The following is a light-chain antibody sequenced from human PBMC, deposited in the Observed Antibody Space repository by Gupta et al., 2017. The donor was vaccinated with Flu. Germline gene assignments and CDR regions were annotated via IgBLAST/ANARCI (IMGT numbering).Light chain of an antibody. J-gene: IGKJ2*01. CDR1: QTIGRW. CDR2: QSS. Sequence: EIQLTQSPSTLSAFVGDRVTIPCRASQTIGRWLAWFQQKPGDTPKLLIYQSSSLESGVPPRFSGRGSGTEFTLTIRGLQSEDSATYYCHQYDTYPYTFGQGTKLEVK. CDR3: HQYDTYPYT. V-gene: IGKV1-5*03.